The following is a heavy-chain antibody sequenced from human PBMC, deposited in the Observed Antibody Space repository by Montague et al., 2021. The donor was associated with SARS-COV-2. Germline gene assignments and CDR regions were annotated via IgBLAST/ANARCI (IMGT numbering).Heavy chain of an antibody. CDR1: DGSISHYY. J-gene: IGHJ5*02. V-gene: IGHV4-59*08. Sequence: SETPSLTCTVSDGSISHYYWNWIRQPPGKGPEWIGYIYYSGSTNYNPSLKSRVTISVDTSKNQLSLKLSSVTAADTAAYYCARHGCSSGRHRCGFDPWGQGTLVTVSS. CDR2: IYYSGST. CDR3: ARHGCSSGRHRCGFDP. D-gene: IGHD6-19*01.